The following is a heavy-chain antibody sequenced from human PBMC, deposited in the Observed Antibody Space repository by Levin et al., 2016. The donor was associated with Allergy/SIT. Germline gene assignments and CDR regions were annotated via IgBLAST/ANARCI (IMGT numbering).Heavy chain of an antibody. Sequence: GGSLRLSCAASGFTFSSYAMSWVRQAPGKGLEWVSAISGSGGSTYYADSVKGRFTISRDNSKNTLYLQMNSLRAEDTAVYYCAKDPHFNYYDSSGYYDYWGQGTLVTVSS. CDR2: ISGSGGST. CDR1: GFTFSSYA. V-gene: IGHV3-23*01. J-gene: IGHJ4*02. D-gene: IGHD3-22*01. CDR3: AKDPHFNYYDSSGYYDY.